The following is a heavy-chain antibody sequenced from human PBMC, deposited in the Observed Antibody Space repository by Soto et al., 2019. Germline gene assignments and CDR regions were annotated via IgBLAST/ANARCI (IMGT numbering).Heavy chain of an antibody. CDR3: AVGRHKTSGSNTWFDT. V-gene: IGHV3-23*01. Sequence: EVQLLESGGGLVQPGGSLRLSCAASGVTFSTYAMNWVRQAPGKGLEWVATISDTGGGTFYAGSVKGRFTISRDNSKNTLYLQMHTLRADDSAIYFCAVGRHKTSGSNTWFDTFGRGPLVTFSS. CDR1: GVTFSTYA. D-gene: IGHD3-22*01. CDR2: ISDTGGGT. J-gene: IGHJ5*02.